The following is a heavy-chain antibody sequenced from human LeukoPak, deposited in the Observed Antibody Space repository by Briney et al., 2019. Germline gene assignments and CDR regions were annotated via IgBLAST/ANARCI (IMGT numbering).Heavy chain of an antibody. CDR1: GFTFSSYS. CDR2: IYSDNT. Sequence: GGSLRLSCAASGFTFSSYSMNWVRQAPGKGLEWVSFIYSDNTHHSDSVKGRFTISRDNSKNTLYLQMNSLRAEDTAVYYCARRAGAYSHPYDYWGQGTLVTVSS. CDR3: ARRAGAYSHPYDY. V-gene: IGHV3-53*01. J-gene: IGHJ4*02. D-gene: IGHD4/OR15-4a*01.